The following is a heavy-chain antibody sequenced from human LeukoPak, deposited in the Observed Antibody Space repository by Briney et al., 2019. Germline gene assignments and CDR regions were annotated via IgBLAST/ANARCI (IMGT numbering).Heavy chain of an antibody. D-gene: IGHD3-22*01. J-gene: IGHJ4*02. CDR3: ARDFRYYDSSGPFDY. V-gene: IGHV1-2*02. CDR1: GYTFTGYY. Sequence: GASVKVSCKASGYTFTGYYMHWVRQAPGQGLEWMGWINPNSGGTNYAQKFQGRVTMTRDTSISTAYMELSRLRSDDTAVYYCARDFRYYDSSGPFDYWGQGTLVTVSS. CDR2: INPNSGGT.